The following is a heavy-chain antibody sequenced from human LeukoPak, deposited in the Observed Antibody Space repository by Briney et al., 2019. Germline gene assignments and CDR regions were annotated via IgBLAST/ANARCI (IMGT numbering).Heavy chain of an antibody. D-gene: IGHD3-9*01. V-gene: IGHV1-18*01. CDR1: GYTFASYG. Sequence: ASVKVSCKASGYTFASYGISWVRQAPGQGLEWMGWISAYNGNTNYAQKLQGRVTMTTDTSTSTAYMELRSLRSDDTAVYYCARDRYFDWPFDYWGQGTLVTVSS. CDR2: ISAYNGNT. CDR3: ARDRYFDWPFDY. J-gene: IGHJ4*02.